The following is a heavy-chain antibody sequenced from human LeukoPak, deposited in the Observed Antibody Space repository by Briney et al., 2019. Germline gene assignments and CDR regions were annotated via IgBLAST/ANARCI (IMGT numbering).Heavy chain of an antibody. J-gene: IGHJ4*02. D-gene: IGHD2-2*01. CDR3: ARAYCSSTSCHYYFDY. CDR2: IIPIFGTA. CDR1: GGTFSSYA. Sequence: SVKVSCEASGGTFSSYAISWVRQAAGQGLEWMGGIIPIFGTANYAQKFQGRVTITTDESTSTAYMELSSLRSEDTAVYYCARAYCSSTSCHYYFDYWGQGTLVTVSS. V-gene: IGHV1-69*05.